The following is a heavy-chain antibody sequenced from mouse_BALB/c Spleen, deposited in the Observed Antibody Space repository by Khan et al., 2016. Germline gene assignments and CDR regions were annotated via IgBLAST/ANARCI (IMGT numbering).Heavy chain of an antibody. Sequence: EVELVESGGGLVKPGGSLKLSCAASGFTFSDYYMYWVRQTPEKRLEWVATISDGGSYTYYPDSVKGRFTISRDNAKNNLYLQMSSLKYEDTAMFSCAREGLRRGFAYWGQGTLVTVSA. D-gene: IGHD2-4*01. CDR3: AREGLRRGFAY. CDR1: GFTFSDYY. V-gene: IGHV5-4*02. CDR2: ISDGGSYT. J-gene: IGHJ3*01.